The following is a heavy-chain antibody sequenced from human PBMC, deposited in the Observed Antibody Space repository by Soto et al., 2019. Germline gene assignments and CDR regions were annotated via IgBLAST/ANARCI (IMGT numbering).Heavy chain of an antibody. CDR2: ISSSSSYI. CDR3: ARDYGDYDFDY. V-gene: IGHV3-21*01. Sequence: PGGSLRLSCAASGFTFSSYNMIWVRQAPGKGLEWISYISSSSSYIYYADSVKGRFTISRDNAKNSLYLQMNGLRADDTAVYYCARDYGDYDFDYWGQGTLVTVSS. J-gene: IGHJ4*02. D-gene: IGHD4-17*01. CDR1: GFTFSSYN.